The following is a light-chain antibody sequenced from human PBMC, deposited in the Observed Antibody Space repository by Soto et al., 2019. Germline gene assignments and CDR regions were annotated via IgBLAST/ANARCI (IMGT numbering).Light chain of an antibody. Sequence: QSVLTQPPSASGSPGQSVTISCTGTSSDVGGYDYVSWYQQHPGKAPKLMISEVSKRPSGVPDRFSGSKSGNTASLTVSGPQADDEADYYCSSFAGSNNWVFGGGTKLTVL. CDR3: SSFAGSNNWV. J-gene: IGLJ3*02. CDR1: SSDVGGYDY. V-gene: IGLV2-8*01. CDR2: EVS.